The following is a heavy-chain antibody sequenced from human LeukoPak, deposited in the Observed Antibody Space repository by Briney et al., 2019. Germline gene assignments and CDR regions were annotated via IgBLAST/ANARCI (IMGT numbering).Heavy chain of an antibody. Sequence: GGSPRLSCVASVFTFSNYWMHWVRHPPGKGLVWVSRIYVDGRTTNYADSVKGRFTISRDNAKNTGYLEMNSLSVEDTATYYCIRDFRSADLWGQGTLVTVTS. CDR2: IYVDGRTT. CDR3: IRDFRSADL. CDR1: VFTFSNYW. V-gene: IGHV3-74*01. J-gene: IGHJ5*02.